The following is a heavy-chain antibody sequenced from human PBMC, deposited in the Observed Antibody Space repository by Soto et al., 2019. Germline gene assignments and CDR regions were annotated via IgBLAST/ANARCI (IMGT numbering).Heavy chain of an antibody. V-gene: IGHV3-23*01. CDR3: AKSQWLVLSYYFDY. D-gene: IGHD6-19*01. Sequence: EVQLLESGGGLVQPGGSLRLSCAASGFTFSSDAMSWVRQAPGKGLEWVSAISGSGGSTYYADSVKGRFSSSRDNSKNTLYLQMNSLRAEDTAVYYCAKSQWLVLSYYFDYWGQGTLVTVSS. J-gene: IGHJ4*02. CDR1: GFTFSSDA. CDR2: ISGSGGST.